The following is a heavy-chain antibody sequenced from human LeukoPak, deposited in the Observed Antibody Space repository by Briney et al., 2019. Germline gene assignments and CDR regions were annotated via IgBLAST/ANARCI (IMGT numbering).Heavy chain of an antibody. V-gene: IGHV3-20*04. J-gene: IGHJ5*02. CDR3: AKAAYIRNYGDYPNWFDP. Sequence: GGSLRLSCAASGFSFDDYGLTWVRQAPGKGLEWVSGINWNGDSTDYADSVKGRFTISRDNSKNTLSLQMNSLRAEDTAVYYCAKAAYIRNYGDYPNWFDPWGQGTLVTVSS. CDR1: GFSFDDYG. D-gene: IGHD4-17*01. CDR2: INWNGDST.